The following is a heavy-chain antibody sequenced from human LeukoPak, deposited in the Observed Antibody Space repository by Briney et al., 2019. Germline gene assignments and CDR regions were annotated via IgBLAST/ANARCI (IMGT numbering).Heavy chain of an antibody. J-gene: IGHJ4*02. V-gene: IGHV4-30-4*01. CDR2: IYYSGST. CDR3: ARDRYFIGFDY. CDR1: GGSVSSGDYY. D-gene: IGHD3-9*01. Sequence: PSETLSLTCSVSGGSVSSGDYYWSWIRQPPGKGLEWIGYIYYSGSTYYNPSLKSRVSISVDTSKNQFSLKLTSVTAADTAVYYCARDRYFIGFDYWGQGTLVTVSS.